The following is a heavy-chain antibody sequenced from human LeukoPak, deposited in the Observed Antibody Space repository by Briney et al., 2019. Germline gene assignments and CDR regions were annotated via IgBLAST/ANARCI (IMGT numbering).Heavy chain of an antibody. J-gene: IGHJ4*02. CDR3: TRYQLPQRFFDY. CDR2: IYYSGST. Sequence: SETLSLTCTVSGGSVSSGSYYWSWIRQPPGKGLEWIGYIYYSGSTNYNPSLKSRVTISVDTSKNQFSLKLSSVTAADTAVYYCTRYQLPQRFFDYWGQGSLVTVSS. D-gene: IGHD2-2*01. V-gene: IGHV4-61*01. CDR1: GGSVSSGSYY.